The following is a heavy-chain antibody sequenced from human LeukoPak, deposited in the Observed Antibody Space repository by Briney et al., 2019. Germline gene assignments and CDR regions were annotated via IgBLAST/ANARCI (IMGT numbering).Heavy chain of an antibody. D-gene: IGHD3-22*01. CDR2: IIPIFGTA. Sequence: GASVKVSCKASGGTFSSYAISWVRQAPGQGLEWMGGIIPIFGTANCAQKFQGRVTITTDESTSTAYMELSSLRSEDTAVYYCARGSSGYLDGYFDYWGQGTLVTVSS. CDR3: ARGSSGYLDGYFDY. V-gene: IGHV1-69*05. CDR1: GGTFSSYA. J-gene: IGHJ4*02.